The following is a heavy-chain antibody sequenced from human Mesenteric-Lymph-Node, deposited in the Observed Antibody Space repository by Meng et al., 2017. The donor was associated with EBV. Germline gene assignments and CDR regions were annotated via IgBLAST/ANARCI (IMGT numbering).Heavy chain of an antibody. J-gene: IGHJ4*02. V-gene: IGHV4-39*01. CDR2: IYYSGTT. D-gene: IGHD4-11*01. CDR1: GGSFRSSSYH. CDR3: VSYDYGNYVSFDS. Sequence: RQLQESGPVLLRPSETLSLTCTVSGGSFRSSSYHWGWIRQPPGKGLEWIGSIYYSGTTYYNPSLKSRVTMSVDTSKNQFSLRLSSVTAADTAMYYCVSYDYGNYVSFDSWGQGILVTVSS.